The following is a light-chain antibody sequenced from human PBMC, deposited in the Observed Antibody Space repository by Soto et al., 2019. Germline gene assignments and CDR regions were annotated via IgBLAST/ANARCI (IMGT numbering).Light chain of an antibody. CDR2: WAS. CDR3: QPYYNTPLT. CDR1: QSVFYSSNNKNY. J-gene: IGKJ3*01. V-gene: IGKV4-1*01. Sequence: DIVMTQSPDSLAVSLGERATINCKSSQSVFYSSNNKNYLAWYQQKPGQPPRLLIYWASTRESGVPDRFSGSGSGTDFTLTISSLQAEDVAVYYCQPYYNTPLTFGPGTKVDIK.